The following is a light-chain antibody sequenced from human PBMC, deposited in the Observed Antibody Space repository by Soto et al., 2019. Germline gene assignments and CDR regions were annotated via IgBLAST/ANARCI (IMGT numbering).Light chain of an antibody. CDR2: AAS. CDR1: QGISTY. V-gene: IGKV1-17*01. Sequence: DIQMTQSPSSLSASVGDRVTITCRASQGISTYLNWYQQKPGKAPKLLIYAASSLQSGVPSRFSGSGSGTEFTLTISSLQPDDFATYYCQQLLSYPITFGQGTRLEIK. J-gene: IGKJ5*01. CDR3: QQLLSYPIT.